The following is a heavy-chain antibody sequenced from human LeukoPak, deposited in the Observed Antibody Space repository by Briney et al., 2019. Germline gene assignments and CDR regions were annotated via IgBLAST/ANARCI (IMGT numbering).Heavy chain of an antibody. D-gene: IGHD3-22*01. V-gene: IGHV3-21*01. CDR1: GFTFSSYS. CDR3: ARDNDYYDSSGYYWDY. CDR2: ISSSSSYI. J-gene: IGHJ4*02. Sequence: PGGSLRLSCAASGFTFSSYSMNWVRQAPGKGLEWVSSISSSSSYIYYADSVKGRFTISGDNAKNSLYLQMNSLRAEDTAVYYCARDNDYYDSSGYYWDYWGQGTLVTVSS.